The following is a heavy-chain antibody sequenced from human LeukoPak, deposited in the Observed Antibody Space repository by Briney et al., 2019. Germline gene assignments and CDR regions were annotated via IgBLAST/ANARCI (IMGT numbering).Heavy chain of an antibody. J-gene: IGHJ4*02. V-gene: IGHV1-18*01. CDR2: ISAYNGNT. D-gene: IGHD5-18*01. Sequence: AASVKVSCKAPGYAFTSYGISWVRQAPGQGLEWMGWISAYNGNTNYAQKLQGRVTMTTDTSTSTAYMELRSLRSDDTAVYYCARDRALAQLDWGQGTLVTVSS. CDR3: ARDRALAQLD. CDR1: GYAFTSYG.